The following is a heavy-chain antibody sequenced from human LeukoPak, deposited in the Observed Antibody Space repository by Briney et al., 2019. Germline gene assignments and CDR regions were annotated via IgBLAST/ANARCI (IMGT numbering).Heavy chain of an antibody. D-gene: IGHD4-17*01. CDR2: ISSSSSYI. V-gene: IGHV3-21*01. CDR1: GFTFSSYS. CDR3: ARGKRAYGDLDY. J-gene: IGHJ4*02. Sequence: GGSLRLSCAASGFTFSSYSMNWVRQAPGKGLEWVSSISSSSSYIYYADSVKGRFTISRDNAKNSLYLQMNSLRAEDTAVYYCARGKRAYGDLDYWGQGTLVTVSS.